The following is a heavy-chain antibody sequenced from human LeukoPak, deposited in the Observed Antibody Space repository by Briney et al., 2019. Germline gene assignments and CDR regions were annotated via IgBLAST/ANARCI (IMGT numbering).Heavy chain of an antibody. Sequence: PGGSLRLSCSASGFTFSSSAMSWVRQAPRKGLDWVSAISGSGETAFYADSVKGRFTISRDNSQNTLYLQMNSLRADDTAVYYCARDRLLWFGEGIDYWGQGTLVTVSS. V-gene: IGHV3-23*01. D-gene: IGHD3-10*01. J-gene: IGHJ4*02. CDR2: ISGSGETA. CDR3: ARDRLLWFGEGIDY. CDR1: GFTFSSSA.